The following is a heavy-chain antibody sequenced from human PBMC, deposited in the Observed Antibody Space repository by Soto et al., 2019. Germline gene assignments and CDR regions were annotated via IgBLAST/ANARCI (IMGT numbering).Heavy chain of an antibody. CDR1: GFTFSSYA. CDR2: ISYDGSNK. V-gene: IGHV3-30-3*01. D-gene: IGHD2-15*01. CDR3: ARERGRVVAATFWFDP. J-gene: IGHJ5*02. Sequence: QVQLVESGGGVVQPGRSLRLSCAASGFTFSSYAMHWVRQAPGKGLEWVAVISYDGSNKHYADSVKGRFTISRDNSKNTLYLQMNSLRAEDTAVYYCARERGRVVAATFWFDPWGQGTLVTVSS.